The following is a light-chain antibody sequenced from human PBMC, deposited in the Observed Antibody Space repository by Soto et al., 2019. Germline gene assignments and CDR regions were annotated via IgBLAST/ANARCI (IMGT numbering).Light chain of an antibody. V-gene: IGKV3-20*01. CDR2: GVS. CDR3: QQYGSPPIT. CDR1: QSVSSSY. Sequence: EIVLTQSPGTLYLSPGERSTLSCRASQSVSSSYLAWYQQKPGQSPRLVIYGVSNRATGIPTRCSGSGSGTDFTLTSSRLEPEDFAVYYCQQYGSPPITFGQGTRLEIK. J-gene: IGKJ5*01.